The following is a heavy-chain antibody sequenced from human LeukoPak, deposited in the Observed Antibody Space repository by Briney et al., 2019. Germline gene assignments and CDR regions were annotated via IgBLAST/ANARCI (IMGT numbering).Heavy chain of an antibody. J-gene: IGHJ4*02. CDR3: VKDWGAIAARPNS. CDR1: GFTFSSYA. Sequence: PGGSLRLSCSASGFTFSSYAMHWVRQAPGKGLDFVSAISANGGSTYYADSVKGRFTISRDDSKNTLYLQISSLRAEDTAVYYCVKDWGAIAARPNSWGQGTLVTVSS. V-gene: IGHV3-64D*06. D-gene: IGHD6-6*01. CDR2: ISANGGST.